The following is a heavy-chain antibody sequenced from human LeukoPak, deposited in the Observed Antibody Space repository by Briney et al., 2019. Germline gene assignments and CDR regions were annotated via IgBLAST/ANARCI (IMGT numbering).Heavy chain of an antibody. V-gene: IGHV3-21*06. D-gene: IGHD6-19*01. CDR3: ARDAGSGWYNWFDP. Sequence: GGSLRLSCAASGFTFNTYTMNWARQAPGKGLEWLSSLVSSGAYIFYADSVKGRFIISRDNAKNSLYLQMNSLRVEDTAVYYCARDAGSGWYNWFDPWGQGTLVTVSS. CDR1: GFTFNTYT. CDR2: LVSSGAYI. J-gene: IGHJ5*02.